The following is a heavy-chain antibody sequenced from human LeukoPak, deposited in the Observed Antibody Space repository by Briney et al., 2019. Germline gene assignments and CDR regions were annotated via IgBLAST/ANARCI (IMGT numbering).Heavy chain of an antibody. Sequence: GGSLRLSCAASRFTFSSYWMHWVRQAPGKGLVWVSHINSDGSRTDYADSVKGRFTISRDNAKNTLYLQMNSLRAEDTAVYYCSGSYSYWGQGTLVTVSS. CDR2: INSDGSRT. CDR1: RFTFSSYW. V-gene: IGHV3-74*01. CDR3: SGSYSY. J-gene: IGHJ4*02. D-gene: IGHD1-26*01.